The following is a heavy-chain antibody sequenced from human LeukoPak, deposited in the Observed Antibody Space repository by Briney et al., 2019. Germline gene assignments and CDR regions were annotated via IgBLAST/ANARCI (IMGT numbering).Heavy chain of an antibody. D-gene: IGHD4-17*01. V-gene: IGHV3-21*04. CDR2: ISSSSSYI. CDR1: GFTFSSYS. Sequence: PGGSLRLPCAASGFTFSSYSMNWVRQAPGKGLEWVSSISSSSSYIYYADSVKGRFTISRDNSKNTLYLQMNSLRAEDTAVYYCARDDYGETFDYWGQGTLVTVSS. J-gene: IGHJ4*02. CDR3: ARDDYGETFDY.